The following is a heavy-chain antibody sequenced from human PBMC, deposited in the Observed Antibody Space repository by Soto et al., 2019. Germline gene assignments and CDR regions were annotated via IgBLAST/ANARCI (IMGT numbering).Heavy chain of an antibody. CDR1: GDSISSSSYY. CDR3: ARHSLALRKNNWFDP. J-gene: IGHJ5*02. Sequence: SETLSLTCTVSGDSISSSSYYWGWIRQPPGKGLEWIGDIYYSGTTHYNPSLKSRVTISIDTSKNQFSLRLRSVTAADTALYFCARHSLALRKNNWFDPWGQGIMVTVSS. CDR2: IYYSGTT. D-gene: IGHD3-3*02. V-gene: IGHV4-39*01.